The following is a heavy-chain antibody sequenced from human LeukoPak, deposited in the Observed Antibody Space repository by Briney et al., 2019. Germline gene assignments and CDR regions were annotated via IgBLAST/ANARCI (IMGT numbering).Heavy chain of an antibody. CDR1: GFTFSSYS. J-gene: IGHJ4*02. CDR2: ISSSSSYI. CDR3: ARGWAYYYDSSGYYLSYYFDY. Sequence: PGGSLRLFCAASGFTFSSYSMNWVRQAPGKGLEWVSSISSSSSYIYYADSVKGRFTISRDNAKNSLYLQMNSLRAEDTAVYYCARGWAYYYDSSGYYLSYYFDYWGQGTLVTVSS. D-gene: IGHD3-22*01. V-gene: IGHV3-21*01.